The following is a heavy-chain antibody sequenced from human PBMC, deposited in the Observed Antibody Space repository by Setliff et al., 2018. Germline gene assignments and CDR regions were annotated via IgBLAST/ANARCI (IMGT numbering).Heavy chain of an antibody. Sequence: SETLSLTCAVYGGSFSGYYWSWIRQPPGKGLEWIGEISPGGSTIYNPSLRSRVTMSVDTAKNQFSLKLKSVTAADTAVYYCARAPGRNIRGDYWGQGALVTVSS. J-gene: IGHJ4*02. D-gene: IGHD3-10*01. CDR3: ARAPGRNIRGDY. CDR1: GGSFSGYY. V-gene: IGHV4-34*01. CDR2: ISPGGST.